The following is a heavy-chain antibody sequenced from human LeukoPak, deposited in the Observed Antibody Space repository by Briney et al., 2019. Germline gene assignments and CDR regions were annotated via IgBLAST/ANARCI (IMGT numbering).Heavy chain of an antibody. J-gene: IGHJ6*02. V-gene: IGHV3-48*04. D-gene: IGHD3-10*01. CDR1: GFTFSSYS. CDR2: ISSGSSTI. CDR3: ARDRAVRGVISNYYYYGMDV. Sequence: GGSLRLSCAASGFTFSSYSMKWVRQAPGKGLDWLSYISSGSSTIYYADSVKGRFTISRDNTKKTLYLEMNSLRAEDTAVYFCARDRAVRGVISNYYYYGMDVWGQGTTVTVSS.